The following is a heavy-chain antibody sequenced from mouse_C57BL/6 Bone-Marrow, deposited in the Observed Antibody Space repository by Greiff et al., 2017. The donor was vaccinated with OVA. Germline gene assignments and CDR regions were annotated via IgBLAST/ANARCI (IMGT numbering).Heavy chain of an antibody. CDR1: GYTFTSYW. V-gene: IGHV1-69*01. J-gene: IGHJ3*01. CDR2: IDPSDSYT. CDR3: ERGGYYYGSSAWFAY. D-gene: IGHD1-1*01. Sequence: QVQLQQSGAELVMPGASVKLSCKASGYTFTSYWMHWVKQRPGQGLEWIGEIDPSDSYTNYNQKFKGKSTLTVDKSSSTAYMQLSSLTSEDSAVYYCERGGYYYGSSAWFAYWGQGTLVTVSA.